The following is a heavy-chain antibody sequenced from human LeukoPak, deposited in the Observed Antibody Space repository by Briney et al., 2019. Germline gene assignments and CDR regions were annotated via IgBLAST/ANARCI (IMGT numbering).Heavy chain of an antibody. J-gene: IGHJ4*02. CDR1: GGSISSYY. D-gene: IGHD2-2*01. CDR3: ARDKKGTSCYDY. V-gene: IGHV4-59*01. Sequence: SETLSLICTVSGGSISSYYWSWIRQSPGKGLEWIGFIYYSGSTTYNPSLKSRVTISVDTSKNQFSLKLSSVTAADTAVYYCARDKKGTSCYDYWGQGTLVTVSS. CDR2: IYYSGST.